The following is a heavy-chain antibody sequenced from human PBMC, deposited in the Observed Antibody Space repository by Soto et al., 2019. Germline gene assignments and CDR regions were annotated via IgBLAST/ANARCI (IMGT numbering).Heavy chain of an antibody. CDR2: ISANGGIT. D-gene: IGHD2-15*01. J-gene: IGHJ2*01. Sequence: EVKLLESGGGLVKPGGSLRLSCAASGLTFSKYAMSWVRLAPGKGLEWVSSISANGGITDYADSVKGRFTISRDNFQNILSLQMDSLRGDDTALYFCAKDKYTDSVRKVWFFDYWGRGTMVTVSS. V-gene: IGHV3-23*01. CDR3: AKDKYTDSVRKVWFFDY. CDR1: GLTFSKYA.